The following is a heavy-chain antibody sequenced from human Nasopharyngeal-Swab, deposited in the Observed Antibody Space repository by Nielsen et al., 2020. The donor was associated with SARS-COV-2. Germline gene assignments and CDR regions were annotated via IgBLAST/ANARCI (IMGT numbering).Heavy chain of an antibody. V-gene: IGHV4-59*01. CDR1: GGSFSTDY. CDR3: ARGPGTAYYYMDV. CDR2: NSYSGST. Sequence: SETLSLTCTVSGGSFSTDYWSWIRQPPGKGLEWIGYNSYSGSTNYNPSLKSRVAISVDTSKNQFSLKLSSVTAADTAVYYCARGPGTAYYYMDVWGKGTTVTVSS. J-gene: IGHJ6*03. D-gene: IGHD1-7*01.